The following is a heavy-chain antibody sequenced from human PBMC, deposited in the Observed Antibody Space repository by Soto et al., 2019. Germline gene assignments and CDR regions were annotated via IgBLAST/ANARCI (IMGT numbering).Heavy chain of an antibody. CDR3: ARDRRPHRSGWYTDFEI. CDR1: GYTFTSDY. CDR2: INPSGGST. D-gene: IGHD6-19*01. Sequence: PSVKVSCKASGYTFTSDYMHWVRPAPGQGLEWMGIINPSGGSTSYAQKFQGRVTMTRDTSTSTVYMELSSLRSEDTAVYYCARDRRPHRSGWYTDFEIGGQGTMVTV. V-gene: IGHV1-46*01. J-gene: IGHJ3*02.